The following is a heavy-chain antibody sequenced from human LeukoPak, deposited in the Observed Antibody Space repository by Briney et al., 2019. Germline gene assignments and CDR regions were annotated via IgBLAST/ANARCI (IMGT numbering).Heavy chain of an antibody. Sequence: PSETLSLTCTVSGGSFSGYYWSWIRQPPGKGLEWIGEITHRGSTNYNPSLKSRVTMSVDTSKNQFSLKLSSVTAADTAVYYCAMTVASRECDPWGQGTLVTVSS. CDR3: AMTVASRECDP. CDR1: GGSFSGYY. D-gene: IGHD6-19*01. J-gene: IGHJ5*01. CDR2: ITHRGST. V-gene: IGHV4-34*01.